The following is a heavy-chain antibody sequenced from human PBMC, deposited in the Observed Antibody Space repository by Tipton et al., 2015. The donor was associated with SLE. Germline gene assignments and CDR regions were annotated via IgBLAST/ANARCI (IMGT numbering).Heavy chain of an antibody. CDR1: GGSVSSGSYY. CDR3: ARVKSAARPPYYYYMDV. V-gene: IGHV4-61*01. CDR2: IYYSGST. Sequence: TLSLTCIVSGGSVSSGSYYWSWIRRPPGKGLEWIGYIYYSGSTNYNPSLKSRVTISVDTSKNQFSLKLSSVTAADTAVYYCARVKSAARPPYYYYMDVWGKGTTVTVSS. J-gene: IGHJ6*03. D-gene: IGHD6-6*01.